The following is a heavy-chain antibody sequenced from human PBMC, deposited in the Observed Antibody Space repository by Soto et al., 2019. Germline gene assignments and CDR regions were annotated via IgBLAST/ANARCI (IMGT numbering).Heavy chain of an antibody. CDR3: AKVRHSSGWYIDY. Sequence: GGSLRLSCAASGFTFSSYAMSWVRQAPGKGLEWVAAISGSGGSTYYADSVKGRFTISRDNSKNTLYLQMNSLRAEDTAVYYCAKVRHSSGWYIDYWGQGTLVTVSS. CDR2: ISGSGGST. CDR1: GFTFSSYA. D-gene: IGHD6-19*01. J-gene: IGHJ4*02. V-gene: IGHV3-23*01.